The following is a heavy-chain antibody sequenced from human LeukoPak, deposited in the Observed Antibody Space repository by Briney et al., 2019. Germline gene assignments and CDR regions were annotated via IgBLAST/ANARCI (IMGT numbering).Heavy chain of an antibody. D-gene: IGHD3-16*01. Sequence: SETLSLTCAVYGRSFSGYYWSWIRQPPGKGLEWIGEINHSGSTNYNPSLRSRVTISVDTSKNQFSLKLSSVAATDTAVYYCASILGGSYFDYWGQGTLVTVSS. V-gene: IGHV4-34*01. CDR2: INHSGST. CDR3: ASILGGSYFDY. CDR1: GRSFSGYY. J-gene: IGHJ4*02.